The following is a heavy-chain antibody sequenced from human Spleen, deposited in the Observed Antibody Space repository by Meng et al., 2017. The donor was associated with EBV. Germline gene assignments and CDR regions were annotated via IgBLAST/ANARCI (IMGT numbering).Heavy chain of an antibody. J-gene: IGHJ4*02. CDR3: ARAREVGALDY. Sequence: VQLVEPGAEVKKPGASVTVSCNAAGYTFTGYYMHWVRHAPGQGLEWMGRINPNSGGTNYAQKFQGCVTMTRDTSISTAYMELSRLRSDDTAVYYCARAREVGALDYWGQGTLVTVSS. V-gene: IGHV1-2*04. D-gene: IGHD1-26*01. CDR2: INPNSGGT. CDR1: GYTFTGYY.